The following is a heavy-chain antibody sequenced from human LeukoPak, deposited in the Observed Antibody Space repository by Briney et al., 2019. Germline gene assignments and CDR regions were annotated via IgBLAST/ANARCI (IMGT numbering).Heavy chain of an antibody. CDR2: IYHSGST. D-gene: IGHD3-22*01. CDR1: GYSISSGYY. J-gene: IGHJ3*02. V-gene: IGHV4-38-2*02. CDR3: ARDGGVTMIVVAYHADAFDI. Sequence: SETLSLTCTVSGYSISSGYYWGWIRQPPGKGLEWIGSIYHSGSTYYNPSLKSRVTISVDTSKNQFSLKLSSVTAADTAVYYCARDGGVTMIVVAYHADAFDIWGQGTMVTVSS.